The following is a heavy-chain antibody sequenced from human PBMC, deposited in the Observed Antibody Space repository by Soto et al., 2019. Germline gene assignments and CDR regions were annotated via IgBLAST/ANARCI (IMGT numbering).Heavy chain of an antibody. J-gene: IGHJ4*02. CDR2: VYYTGSP. CDR1: GGSISSSTSY. V-gene: IGHV4-39*02. Sequence: QLQLQESVPGLVKPSETLSLTCTVAGGSISSSTSYWGWIRQPPGKGLEWIGSVYYTGSPHYHPSLKSRVPVSVHTTTKNVSLTLSPVTRADTHDYYSRNHTTTIIPTVYKTHYFDYWGQGNLITVSS. D-gene: IGHD2-21*02. CDR3: RNHTTTIIPTVYKTHYFDY.